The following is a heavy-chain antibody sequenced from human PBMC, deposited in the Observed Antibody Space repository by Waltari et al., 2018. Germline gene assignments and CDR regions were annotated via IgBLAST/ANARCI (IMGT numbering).Heavy chain of an antibody. CDR3: ARGSIVVVPAALAYYMDV. CDR1: GGSISSYY. V-gene: IGHV4-59*01. J-gene: IGHJ6*03. D-gene: IGHD2-2*01. Sequence: QVQLQESGPGLVKPSETLSLTCTVSGGSISSYYWSWIRQPPGKGLEWIGYIYYSGSTNSHPSPKSRVTISVDTSKNQFSLKLSSVTAADTAVYYCARGSIVVVPAALAYYMDVWGKGTTVTISS. CDR2: IYYSGST.